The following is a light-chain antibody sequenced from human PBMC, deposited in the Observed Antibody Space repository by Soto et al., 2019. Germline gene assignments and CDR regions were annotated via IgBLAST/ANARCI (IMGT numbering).Light chain of an antibody. J-gene: IGKJ4*01. CDR2: GAS. CDR1: QSVSSSY. CDR3: QQYGSSPSALT. V-gene: IGKV3-20*01. Sequence: EIVLTQSPGTLSLSPGERATLSCRAIQSVSSSYLAWDQHKPGQAPRLLLYGASSRATGIPDRFSGSGSGTDFTLTISRLEPEDFAVYYCQQYGSSPSALTFGGGTKVDIK.